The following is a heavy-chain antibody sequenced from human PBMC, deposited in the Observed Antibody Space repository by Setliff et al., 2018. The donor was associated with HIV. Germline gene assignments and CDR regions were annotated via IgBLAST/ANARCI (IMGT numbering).Heavy chain of an antibody. CDR3: ARSIVPVASGYYYFEY. CDR1: GGSISSSSYY. CDR2: IHNSGTT. Sequence: SETLSLTCTVSGGSISSSSYYWNWLRQPPGKGPEWIGYIHNSGTTHYNPAFESRLIISLDMSNNRFSLNLASVTAADTAVYYCARSIVPVASGYYYFEYWGQGTLVTVSS. V-gene: IGHV4-61*05. D-gene: IGHD3-3*01. J-gene: IGHJ4*02.